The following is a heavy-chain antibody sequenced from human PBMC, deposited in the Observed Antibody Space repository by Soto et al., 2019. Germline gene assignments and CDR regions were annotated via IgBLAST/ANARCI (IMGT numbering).Heavy chain of an antibody. CDR2: IGSRTSDI. Sequence: PGGSLRLSCAASGFTLSRHTMNWVRQAPGKGLEWVSFIGSRTSDIYYADSVKGRFTISRDNAKNSLYLDLTRLRAEDTAVYFCVRDYYDTSGYPNTFDMWRQGTMVTV. CDR3: VRDYYDTSGYPNTFDM. J-gene: IGHJ3*02. D-gene: IGHD3-22*01. V-gene: IGHV3-21*01. CDR1: GFTLSRHT.